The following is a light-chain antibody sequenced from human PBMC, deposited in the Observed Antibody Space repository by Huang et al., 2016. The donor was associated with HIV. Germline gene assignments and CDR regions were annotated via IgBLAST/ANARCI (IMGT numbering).Light chain of an antibody. CDR2: AAS. Sequence: DIQMPQSPSSLSASVGDRVTITCRPSQSIITYLNWYHHKPGRAPKLLIYAASSLHSGVPSRFSGSGSGTNFTLTISSLLPEDLGTYYCQQSYRTPTFGQGTRLEIE. CDR1: QSIITY. CDR3: QQSYRTPT. J-gene: IGKJ5*01. V-gene: IGKV1-39*01.